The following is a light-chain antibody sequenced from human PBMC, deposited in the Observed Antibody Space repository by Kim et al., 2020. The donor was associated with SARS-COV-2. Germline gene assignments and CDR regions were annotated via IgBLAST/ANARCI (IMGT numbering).Light chain of an antibody. CDR2: LEGSGTY. Sequence: QPVLTQSSSASASLGSSVKLTCTLSSGHSSYIIAWHQQQPGKAPRYLMKLEGSGTYYKGSGVPDRFSGSSSGADRYLTISNLQSEDEADYYCQTWDSHTRVFGGGTQLTVL. J-gene: IGLJ3*02. CDR1: SGHSSYI. CDR3: QTWDSHTRV. V-gene: IGLV4-60*03.